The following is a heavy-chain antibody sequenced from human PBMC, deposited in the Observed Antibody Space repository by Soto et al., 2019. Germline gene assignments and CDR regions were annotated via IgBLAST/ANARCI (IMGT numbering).Heavy chain of an antibody. D-gene: IGHD6-25*01. CDR2: MYNDGRT. V-gene: IGHV4-31*03. CDR3: TREAGY. CDR1: GGSVSSVGFY. Sequence: QVRLQESGPGQVKLSQTLCLTCTVSGGSVSSVGFYWNWIRQHPGKGLEWIGYMYNDGRTEYNPSLKSRVSISVDTPKNQFSLKVMSVTVADTAVYYCTREAGYWGQGILVTVSS. J-gene: IGHJ4*02.